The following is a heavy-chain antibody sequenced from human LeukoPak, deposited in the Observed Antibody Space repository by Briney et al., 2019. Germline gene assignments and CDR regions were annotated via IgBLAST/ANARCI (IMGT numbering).Heavy chain of an antibody. CDR3: AKDRGYGGNPGDY. CDR2: ISGSGGRT. D-gene: IGHD4-23*01. CDR1: GFTFSSDV. Sequence: GGSLRLSCAASGFTFSSDVMSWVRQAPGKGLEWVSAISGSGGRTYYADSVKGRFTISRDNSKNTLYLQMNSLRDEDTAVYYCAKDRGYGGNPGDYWGQGTLVTVSS. V-gene: IGHV3-23*01. J-gene: IGHJ4*02.